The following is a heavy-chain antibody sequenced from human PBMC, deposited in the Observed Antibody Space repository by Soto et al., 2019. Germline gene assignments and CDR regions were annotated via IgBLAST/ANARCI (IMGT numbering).Heavy chain of an antibody. V-gene: IGHV1-69*06. D-gene: IGHD3-3*01. CDR2: IVPMFGTS. CDR1: GGTSTRYP. J-gene: IGHJ4*02. Sequence: QERLVQSGAEVRKPGSSVKVSCKVTGGTSTRYPINWVRQAPGQGLEWMGGIVPMFGTSKYAQKFQGRVTITADTSTNIAYMELRSLRAEDTAVYYCNRGSEYDLWSGYLWGQGTLVSVSA. CDR3: NRGSEYDLWSGYL.